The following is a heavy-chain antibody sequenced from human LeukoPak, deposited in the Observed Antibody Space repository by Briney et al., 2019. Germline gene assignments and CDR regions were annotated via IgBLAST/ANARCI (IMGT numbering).Heavy chain of an antibody. CDR1: GYTFTSYD. V-gene: IGHV1-8*01. J-gene: IGHJ4*02. CDR3: ARAGYRSGGSCYRVYYFDY. Sequence: PGASVKVSCKASGYTFTSYDINWVRQATGQGLEWMGWMNPNSGNTGYAQKFQGRVTMTRNTSISTAYMELSSLRSEDTAVYYCARAGYRSGGSCYRVYYFDYWGQGTLVTVSS. D-gene: IGHD2-15*01. CDR2: MNPNSGNT.